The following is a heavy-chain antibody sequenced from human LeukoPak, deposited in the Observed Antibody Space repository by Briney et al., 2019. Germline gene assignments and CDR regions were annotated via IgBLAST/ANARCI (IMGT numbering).Heavy chain of an antibody. Sequence: SETLSLTCTVSGGSISSYYWGWIRQPPGKGLEWIGSIYYSGNTYYNPSLKSRATISVDTSKNQFSLKLSSVTAADTAVYYCARHYYDFWSGYYVGWGQGTLVTVSS. CDR1: GGSISSYY. CDR3: ARHYYDFWSGYYVG. CDR2: IYYSGNT. V-gene: IGHV4-39*01. D-gene: IGHD3-3*01. J-gene: IGHJ4*02.